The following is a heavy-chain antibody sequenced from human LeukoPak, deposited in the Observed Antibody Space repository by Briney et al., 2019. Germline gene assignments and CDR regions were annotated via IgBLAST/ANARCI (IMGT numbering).Heavy chain of an antibody. V-gene: IGHV4-61*08. CDR3: ARVGGTNYYYYGMDV. CDR1: GGSISSGGYY. CDR2: IYYSGST. D-gene: IGHD1-26*01. Sequence: SETLSLTCTVSGGSISSGGYYWSWIRQHPGKGLEWIGYIYYSGSTNYNPSLKSRVTISVDTSKNQFSLKLSSVTAADTAVYYCARVGGTNYYYYGMDVWGQGTTVTVSS. J-gene: IGHJ6*02.